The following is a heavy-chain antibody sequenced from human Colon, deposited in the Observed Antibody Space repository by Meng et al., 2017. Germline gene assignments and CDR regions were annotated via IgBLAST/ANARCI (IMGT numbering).Heavy chain of an antibody. D-gene: IGHD3-10*01. CDR1: GSSISITNYY. CDR2: VDKSGNT. J-gene: IGHJ4*02. CDR3: ARRRIGHYGSGITPIDY. V-gene: IGHV4-39*07. Sequence: SETLSLTCTVSGSSISITNYYWGWIRQPPGTGLEWIGTVDKSGNTYYNPSLKSRVTISIDTSRNQFSLELSSVTAADTAVYYCARRRIGHYGSGITPIDYWGQGTLVTV.